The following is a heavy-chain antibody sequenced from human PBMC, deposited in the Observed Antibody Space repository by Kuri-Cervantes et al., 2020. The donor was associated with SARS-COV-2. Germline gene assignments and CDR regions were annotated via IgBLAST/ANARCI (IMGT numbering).Heavy chain of an antibody. CDR3: ARATLVRYFDC. D-gene: IGHD2-2*01. Sequence: LRVCCTVSGGSITSDYLWGWIRQPPRKGLEWIGNSFYSGSTFYNPSLKSRVTISVDTSKNQFSLELSSVTAADTAVYFCARATLVRYFDCLSQGTTVTVSS. CDR1: GGSITSDYL. CDR2: SFYSGST. J-gene: IGHJ4*03. V-gene: IGHV4-39*01.